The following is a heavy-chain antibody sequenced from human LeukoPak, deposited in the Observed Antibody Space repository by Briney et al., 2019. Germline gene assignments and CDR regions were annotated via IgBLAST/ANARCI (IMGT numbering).Heavy chain of an antibody. CDR3: AREDLVRGLIGPDY. V-gene: IGHV1-18*01. CDR2: ISGYNGNT. CDR1: GYIFTSYG. Sequence: ASVKVSCKASGYIFTSYGITWVRQAPGQGLEWMGRISGYNGNTKYAEKFQGRVSMTTDTSTSTAYMELRSLGSDDTAVYYCAREDLVRGLIGPDYWGQGTLVTVSS. D-gene: IGHD3-10*01. J-gene: IGHJ4*02.